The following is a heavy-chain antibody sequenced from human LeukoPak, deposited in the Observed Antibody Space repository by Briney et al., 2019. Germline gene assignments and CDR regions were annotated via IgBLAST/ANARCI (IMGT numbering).Heavy chain of an antibody. CDR1: GFTFDDYA. D-gene: IGHD3-10*01. J-gene: IGHJ6*02. CDR3: AKDRGRYYYYGMDV. CDR2: ISWNSGDI. Sequence: GGSLRLSCAASGFTFDDYAMHWVRQSPGKGLEWVSGISWNSGDIDYADSVKGRFTISRDNARNSLYLQMNSLRGEDTALYYCAKDRGRYYYYGMDVWGRGTTVTVFS. V-gene: IGHV3-9*01.